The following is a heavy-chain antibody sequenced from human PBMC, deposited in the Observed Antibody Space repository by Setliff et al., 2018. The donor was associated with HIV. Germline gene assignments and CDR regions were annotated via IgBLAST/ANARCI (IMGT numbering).Heavy chain of an antibody. CDR1: GGSMTGQY. Sequence: ETLSLTCTVSGGSMTGQYWSWIRQPPGKGLEWIGYIYSTGNTYYSPSLKSRVTISIDTSKNQFSLKLTSVTAADTAVYYCARLEPNYYYYYMDVWGKGTTVTAP. CDR2: IYSTGNT. CDR3: ARLEPNYYYYYMDV. V-gene: IGHV4-59*11. J-gene: IGHJ6*03. D-gene: IGHD1-1*01.